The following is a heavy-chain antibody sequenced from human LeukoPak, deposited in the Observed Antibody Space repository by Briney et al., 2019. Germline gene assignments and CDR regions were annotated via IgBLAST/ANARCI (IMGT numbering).Heavy chain of an antibody. CDR1: GSSVRGNY. CDR3: AREGAYGSGSYEH. V-gene: IGHV3-53*01. CDR2: IYSGEST. J-gene: IGHJ4*02. Sequence: PGGSQRLSCAVSGSSVRGNYMSWVRQAPGKGLQWVSIIYSGESTYYADSVKGRFTISRDHSKNTLYLQMNRLRVEDTAVYYCAREGAYGSGSYEHWGQGTLVTVAS. D-gene: IGHD3-10*01.